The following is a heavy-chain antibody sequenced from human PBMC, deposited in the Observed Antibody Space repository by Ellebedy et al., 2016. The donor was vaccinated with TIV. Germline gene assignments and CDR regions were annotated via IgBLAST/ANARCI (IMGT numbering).Heavy chain of an antibody. V-gene: IGHV2-5*02. J-gene: IGHJ5*02. CDR3: AHRGLDSSSWCGNWFDP. CDR2: IYWDGDK. D-gene: IGHD6-13*01. Sequence: SGPTLVKPTQTLTLTCTFSGFSLRTSGVGVGWIRQPPGKALEWLALIYWDGDKRYSPSLKSRLTITKDTSKDQVVLTMTNMDPVDTATYYCAHRGLDSSSWCGNWFDPWGQGTLVTVSS. CDR1: GFSLRTSGVG.